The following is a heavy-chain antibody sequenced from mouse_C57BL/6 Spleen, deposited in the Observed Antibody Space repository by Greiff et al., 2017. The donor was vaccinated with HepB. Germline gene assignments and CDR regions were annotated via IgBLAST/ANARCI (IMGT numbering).Heavy chain of an antibody. D-gene: IGHD2-3*01. CDR2: ISYDGSN. CDR3: ATIYDGYYEENYYAMDY. CDR1: GYSITSGYY. J-gene: IGHJ4*01. V-gene: IGHV3-6*01. Sequence: ESGPGLVKPSQSLSLTCSVTGYSITSGYYWNWIRQFPGNKLEWMGYISYDGSNNYNPSLKNRISITRDTSKNQSFLKLNSVTTEDTATYYCATIYDGYYEENYYAMDYWGQGTSVTVSS.